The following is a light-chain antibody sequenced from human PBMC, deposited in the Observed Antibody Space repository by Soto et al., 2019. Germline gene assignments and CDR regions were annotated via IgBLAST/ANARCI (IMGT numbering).Light chain of an antibody. J-gene: IGLJ2*01. V-gene: IGLV2-23*03. CDR3: CSYAGSSTFV. CDR1: SSDVGTYNL. Sequence: QSLLTQPASVSGSPGQSITISCTGTSSDVGTYNLVSWYQQHPGKAPKLMIYEGSKRPSGVSNRFSGSKSGSTASPTISGLQAEDEADYYCCSYAGSSTFVFGGGTKLTVL. CDR2: EGS.